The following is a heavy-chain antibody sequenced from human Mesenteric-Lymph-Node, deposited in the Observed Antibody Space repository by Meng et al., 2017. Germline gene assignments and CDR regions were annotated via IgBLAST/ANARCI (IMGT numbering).Heavy chain of an antibody. CDR3: ARNVRLRDGYNSDY. CDR2: ISSSSSYI. V-gene: IGHV3-21*01. D-gene: IGHD5-24*01. CDR1: GFTFRSYS. J-gene: IGHJ4*02. Sequence: EVQLVESGGGLVKPGGSLRRACAAAGFTFRSYSMNGVRQAPGKGLEWVSSISSSSSYIYYADSVKGRFTISRDNAKNSLYLQMNSLRAEDTAVYYCARNVRLRDGYNSDYWGQGTLVTVSS.